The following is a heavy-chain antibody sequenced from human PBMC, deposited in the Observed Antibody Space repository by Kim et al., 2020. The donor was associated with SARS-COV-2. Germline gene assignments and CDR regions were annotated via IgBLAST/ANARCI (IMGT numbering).Heavy chain of an antibody. V-gene: IGHV4-34*01. CDR2: INHSGST. CDR3: ARGPYYDFWSGYAGARDNWFEP. J-gene: IGHJ5*02. CDR1: GGSFSGYY. D-gene: IGHD3-3*01. Sequence: SETLSLTCAVYGGSFSGYYWSWIRQPPGKGLEWIGEINHSGSTNYNPSLKSRVTISVDTSKNQFSLKLSSVTAADTAVYYCARGPYYDFWSGYAGARDNWFEPWGQGTLVTVSS.